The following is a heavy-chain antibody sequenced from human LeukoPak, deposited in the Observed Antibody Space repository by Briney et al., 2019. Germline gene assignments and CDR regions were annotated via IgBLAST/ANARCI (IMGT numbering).Heavy chain of an antibody. CDR2: ISGSGDAT. Sequence: GGSLRLSCVASGFTFTSYGMSWVRQAPGKRLEWVSGISGSGDATYYADSVKGRFTISRDNSKNTLYLQMNSLRAEETAVYYCAKLRGLSSSSENDWFDPWGQGTLVTVSS. J-gene: IGHJ5*02. D-gene: IGHD6-6*01. V-gene: IGHV3-23*01. CDR1: GFTFTSYG. CDR3: AKLRGLSSSSENDWFDP.